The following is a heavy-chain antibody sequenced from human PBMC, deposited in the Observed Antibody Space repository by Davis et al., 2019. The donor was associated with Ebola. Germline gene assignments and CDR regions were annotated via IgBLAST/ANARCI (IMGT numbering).Heavy chain of an antibody. CDR3: ARRTYYYDSSGYYYRYYFDY. D-gene: IGHD3-22*01. CDR2: IYPGDSDT. V-gene: IGHV5-51*01. Sequence: GGSLRLSCKGSGYSFTSYWIGWVRQMPGKGLEWMGIIYPGDSDTRYSPSFQGQVTISADKSISTAYLQWSSLKASDTAMYYCARRTYYYDSSGYYYRYYFDYWGQGTLVTVSS. CDR1: GYSFTSYW. J-gene: IGHJ4*02.